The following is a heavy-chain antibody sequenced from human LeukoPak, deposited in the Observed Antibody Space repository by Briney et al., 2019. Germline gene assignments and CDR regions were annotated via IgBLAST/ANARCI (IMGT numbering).Heavy chain of an antibody. CDR1: GVSITSYY. Sequence: SETLSLTCTVSGVSITSYYWSWIRQPPGKGLEWIGYIYYSGSTNYNPSLKSRVTISVDTSKNQFSLKLSSVTAADTAVYYCARDLDSGVFDYWGQGSLVTASS. CDR3: ARDLDSGVFDY. D-gene: IGHD5-12*01. CDR2: IYYSGST. J-gene: IGHJ4*02. V-gene: IGHV4-59*01.